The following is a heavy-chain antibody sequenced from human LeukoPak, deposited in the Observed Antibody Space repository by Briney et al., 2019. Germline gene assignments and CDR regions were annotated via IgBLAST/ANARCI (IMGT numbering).Heavy chain of an antibody. J-gene: IGHJ4*02. CDR3: ATSIAVTGTLDY. V-gene: IGHV4-30-2*01. CDR2: IYHSGST. CDR1: GGSNSSGGYY. Sequence: SQTLSLTCTVSGGSNSSGGYYWSWIRQPPGKGLEWIGYIYHSGSTYYNPSLKSRVTISVDRSKNQFSLKLSSVTAADTAVYYCATSIAVTGTLDYWGQGTLVTVSS. D-gene: IGHD6-19*01.